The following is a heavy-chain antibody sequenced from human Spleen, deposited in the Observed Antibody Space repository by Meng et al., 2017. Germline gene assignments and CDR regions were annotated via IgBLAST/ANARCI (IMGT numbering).Heavy chain of an antibody. Sequence: GGSLRLSCAASGFTLTNYEMNWVRQAPGKGLEWVSYISGSGSSVYYADSVKGRFTISRDNAQNSLYLQMNGLRAEDTAVYYCARDDCGGDCSYYYYGMDVWGQGTTVTVSS. CDR1: GFTLTNYE. CDR2: ISGSGSSV. CDR3: ARDDCGGDCSYYYYGMDV. J-gene: IGHJ6*02. D-gene: IGHD2-21*02. V-gene: IGHV3-48*03.